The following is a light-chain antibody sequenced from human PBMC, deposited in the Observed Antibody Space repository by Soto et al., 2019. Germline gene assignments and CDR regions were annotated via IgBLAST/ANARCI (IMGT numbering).Light chain of an antibody. CDR3: SSYTSSTTLYV. V-gene: IGLV2-14*01. CDR1: SSDVGGYNY. J-gene: IGLJ1*01. Sequence: QSALTQPASVSGSPGQSITISCTGTSSDVGGYNYVSWYQQQPGKAPKLMIYDVSSRPSGVSNRFSGSKSGNTASLTISGLQAEDEADYYCSSYTSSTTLYVFGTGTKLTVL. CDR2: DVS.